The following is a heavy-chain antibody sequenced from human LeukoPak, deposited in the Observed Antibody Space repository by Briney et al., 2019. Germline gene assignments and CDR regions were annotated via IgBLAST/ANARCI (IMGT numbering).Heavy chain of an antibody. CDR3: ARAVGYSILPLSY. CDR1: GYTFTGYY. D-gene: IGHD5-24*01. Sequence: GASVKVSCKASGYTFTGYYIHWVRQAPGQGLEWMGWINPNTGGTNYAQNFQGRVTMTRDTSISTAYMEVSRLRSDDTAVYYCARAVGYSILPLSYWGQGTLVTGSS. J-gene: IGHJ4*02. CDR2: INPNTGGT. V-gene: IGHV1-2*02.